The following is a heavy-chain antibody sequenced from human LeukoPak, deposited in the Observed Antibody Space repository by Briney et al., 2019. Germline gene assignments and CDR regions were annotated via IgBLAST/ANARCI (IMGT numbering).Heavy chain of an antibody. J-gene: IGHJ4*02. CDR1: GFTFSSYA. CDR3: ARGFSGYDFKIDY. V-gene: IGHV3-23*01. Sequence: GGSLRLSCAASGFTFSSYAMTWVRQAPGKGLEWVSSISGSADGTYYADSVKGRFTIFRDNSKNTLYLQMNRLRAEDTAIYYCARGFSGYDFKIDYWGQGTLVTVSS. D-gene: IGHD5-12*01. CDR2: ISGSADGT.